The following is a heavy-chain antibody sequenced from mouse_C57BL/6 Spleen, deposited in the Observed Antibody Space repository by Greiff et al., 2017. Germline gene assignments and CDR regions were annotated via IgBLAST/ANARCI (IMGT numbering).Heavy chain of an antibody. J-gene: IGHJ3*01. Sequence: QVQLQQPGAELVKPGASVKLSCKASGYTFTSYWMHWVKQRPGQGLEWIGMIHPNSGSTNYNEKFKSKATLTVDKSPSTAYMQLSSLTSEDSAVYYCAREYGNYLFAYWGQGTLVTVSA. D-gene: IGHD2-10*02. CDR1: GYTFTSYW. CDR3: AREYGNYLFAY. CDR2: IHPNSGST. V-gene: IGHV1-64*01.